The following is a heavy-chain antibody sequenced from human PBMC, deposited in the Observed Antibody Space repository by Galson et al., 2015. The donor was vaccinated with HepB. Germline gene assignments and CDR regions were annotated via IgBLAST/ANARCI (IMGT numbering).Heavy chain of an antibody. CDR1: GYAFTNFD. Sequence: SVKVSCKASGYAFTNFDINWVRQAPGQGPEWMGWMNPYSGYTDYAQKFQGRVTMTGDTSISTAYMELSNLKSDDTAVYYCTGPPCGTGRCFPGAFFDSWGQGTPVTVSS. V-gene: IGHV1-8*01. CDR3: TGPPCGTGRCFPGAFFDS. CDR2: MNPYSGYT. J-gene: IGHJ4*02. D-gene: IGHD2-15*01.